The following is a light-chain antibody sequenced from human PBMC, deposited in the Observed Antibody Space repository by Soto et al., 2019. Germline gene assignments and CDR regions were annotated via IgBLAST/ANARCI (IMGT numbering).Light chain of an antibody. V-gene: IGKV3-20*01. Sequence: EIVVTQSPGTLSLSPGERATLSCRASQSVSSNYLAWYQQKPGQAPRLLIFGTSSRATGIPDRFRGSGSGTYFTLTISRLEPEDFAVYYCQQYGSSWTFGQGTKVEIK. CDR3: QQYGSSWT. J-gene: IGKJ1*01. CDR1: QSVSSNY. CDR2: GTS.